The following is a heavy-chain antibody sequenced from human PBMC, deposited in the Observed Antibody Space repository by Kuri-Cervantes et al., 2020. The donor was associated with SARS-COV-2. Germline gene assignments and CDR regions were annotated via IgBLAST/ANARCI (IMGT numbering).Heavy chain of an antibody. D-gene: IGHD1-26*01. J-gene: IGHJ4*02. CDR1: GGSISSHY. CDR2: IYYSGGT. V-gene: IGHV4-59*08. CDR3: ARGGNSGGYSLDY. Sequence: SETLSLTCTVSGGSISSHYWSWIRQPPGKGLEWIGYIYYSGGTYYNPSLKSRVTISVDTSKSQFSLKLRSVTAADTAVYFCARGGNSGGYSLDYWGQGTLVTVSS.